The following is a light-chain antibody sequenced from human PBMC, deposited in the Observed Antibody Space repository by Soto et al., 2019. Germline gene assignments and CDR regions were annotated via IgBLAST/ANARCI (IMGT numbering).Light chain of an antibody. CDR1: SSDVGAYNY. V-gene: IGLV2-14*01. CDR3: SSYTSSGTYVV. Sequence: QSVLTQAASVSGSPGQSITISCTGTSSDVGAYNYVSWYQQHPGKAPKVMIYEVSNRPSGVSNRFSGSKSGNTASLTISGLQAEDEADYYCSSYTSSGTYVVFGGGTKVTVL. CDR2: EVS. J-gene: IGLJ2*01.